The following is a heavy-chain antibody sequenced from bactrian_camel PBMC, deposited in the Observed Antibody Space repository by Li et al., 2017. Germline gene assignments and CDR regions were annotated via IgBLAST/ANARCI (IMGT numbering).Heavy chain of an antibody. CDR3: VKDGGYWDMDY. J-gene: IGHJ4*01. D-gene: IGHD2*01. V-gene: IGHV3S1*01. CDR1: GYVYTSYC. Sequence: HVQLVESGGGPVQAGGPLRLSCKASGYVYTSYCMAWFRQAPGKEREEVARIYTGGGSPYYADSVKGRFTISRDNAANTVYLQMNSLKPEDTAVYYCVKDGGYWDMDYWGQGTQVTVS. CDR2: IYTGGGSP.